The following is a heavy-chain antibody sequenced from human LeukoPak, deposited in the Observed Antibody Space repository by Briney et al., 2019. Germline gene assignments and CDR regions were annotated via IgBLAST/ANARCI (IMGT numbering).Heavy chain of an antibody. D-gene: IGHD1-26*01. Sequence: GASVKVSCKASGYTFTSYDINWVRQATGQGLEWMGWMNPNSGNTGYAQKFQGRVTMTRSTSVSTAYMELSNLTSEDTAVYYCARSSVGVRRRTDYCGQGTLVTVSS. CDR3: ARSSVGVRRRTDY. J-gene: IGHJ4*02. V-gene: IGHV1-8*01. CDR1: GYTFTSYD. CDR2: MNPNSGNT.